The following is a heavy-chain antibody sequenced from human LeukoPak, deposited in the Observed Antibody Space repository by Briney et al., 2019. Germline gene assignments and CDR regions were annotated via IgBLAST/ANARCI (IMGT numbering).Heavy chain of an antibody. D-gene: IGHD2-2*01. CDR3: ARDPADCSSTSCYLRYYYYMDV. Sequence: PGGSLRLSCAASGFTFSSYSMNWVRQAPGKGLEWVSYISSSSSTIYYADSVKGRFTISRDNAKNSLYLQMNSLRAEDTAVYYCARDPADCSSTSCYLRYYYYMDVWGKGTTVTVSS. V-gene: IGHV3-48*01. CDR2: ISSSSSTI. CDR1: GFTFSSYS. J-gene: IGHJ6*03.